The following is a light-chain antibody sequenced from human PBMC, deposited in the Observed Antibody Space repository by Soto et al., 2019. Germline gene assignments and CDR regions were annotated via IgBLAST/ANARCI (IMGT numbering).Light chain of an antibody. CDR1: QSVSSSY. Sequence: EIVLTQSPGTLSLSPGERAILSCRVSQSVSSSYLAWYQQKPGQAPRLLIYGASSRATGIPDRFSGSGSGTDFTLTISRLEPEDFAVYYCQQYGSSLGTFGPGTKVDIK. CDR2: GAS. CDR3: QQYGSSLGT. V-gene: IGKV3-20*01. J-gene: IGKJ3*01.